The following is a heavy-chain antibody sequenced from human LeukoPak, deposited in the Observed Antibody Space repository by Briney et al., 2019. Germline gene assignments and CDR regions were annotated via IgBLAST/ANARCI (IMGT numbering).Heavy chain of an antibody. Sequence: ASVKVSCKASGYTFTSYAMHWVRQAPGQRLEWMGWINAGNGNTKYSQKFQDRVTITADKSTSTAYMELSSLRSEDTAVYYCARDRDWAAGTGTDFDYWGQGTLVAVSS. CDR3: ARDRDWAAGTGTDFDY. CDR2: INAGNGNT. CDR1: GYTFTSYA. D-gene: IGHD6-13*01. V-gene: IGHV1-3*01. J-gene: IGHJ4*02.